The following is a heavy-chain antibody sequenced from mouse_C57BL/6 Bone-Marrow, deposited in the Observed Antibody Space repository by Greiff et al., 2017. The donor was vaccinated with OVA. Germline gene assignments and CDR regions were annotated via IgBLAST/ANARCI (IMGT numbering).Heavy chain of an antibody. CDR2: IDPETGGT. Sequence: VQLVESGAELVRPGASVTLSCKASGYTFTDYEMHWVKQTPVHGLEWIGAIDPETGGTAYNQKFKGKAILTADKSSSTAYMELRSLTSEDSAVYYCTRFGYYYDYWGQGTSVTVSS. CDR1: GYTFTDYE. D-gene: IGHD2-3*01. V-gene: IGHV1-15*01. J-gene: IGHJ4*01. CDR3: TRFGYYYDY.